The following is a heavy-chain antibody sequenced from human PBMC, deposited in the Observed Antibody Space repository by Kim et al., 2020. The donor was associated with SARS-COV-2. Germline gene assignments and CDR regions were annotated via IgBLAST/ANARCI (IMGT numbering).Heavy chain of an antibody. D-gene: IGHD1-26*01. CDR1: GFTFSSYG. CDR3: AKSFIVGDP. CDR2: ISYDGSNK. Sequence: GVSLRLSCAASGFTFSSYGMHWVRQAPGKGLEWVAVISYDGSNKYYADSVKGRFTISRDNSKNTLYLQMNSLRAEDTAVYYCAKSFIVGDPWGQGTLVTVSS. V-gene: IGHV3-30*18. J-gene: IGHJ5*02.